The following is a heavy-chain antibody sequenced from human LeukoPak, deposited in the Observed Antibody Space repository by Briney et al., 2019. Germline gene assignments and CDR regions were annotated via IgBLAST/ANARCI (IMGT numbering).Heavy chain of an antibody. Sequence: SETLSLTCTVSGGSISSYYCSWIRQSPGKGLEWIGYIYYSGSTNYNPSLKSRVTISVDTSKNQFSLKLSSVTAADTAVYYCARTVRDYYGMDVWGQGTTVTVSS. J-gene: IGHJ6*02. D-gene: IGHD1-1*01. V-gene: IGHV4-59*01. CDR2: IYYSGST. CDR3: ARTVRDYYGMDV. CDR1: GGSISSYY.